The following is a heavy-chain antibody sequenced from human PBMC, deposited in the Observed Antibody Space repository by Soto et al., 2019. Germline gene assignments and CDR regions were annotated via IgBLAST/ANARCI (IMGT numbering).Heavy chain of an antibody. CDR3: ARDPDLYGMDV. J-gene: IGHJ6*02. V-gene: IGHV3-30-3*01. CDR1: GFTFSSYA. CDR2: ISYDGSNK. Sequence: QPGGSLRLSCAASGFTFSSYAMHWVRQAPGKGLEWVAVISYDGSNKYYADSVKGRFTISGDNSKNTLYLQMNSLRAEDTAVYYCARDPDLYGMDVWGQGTTVTVSS.